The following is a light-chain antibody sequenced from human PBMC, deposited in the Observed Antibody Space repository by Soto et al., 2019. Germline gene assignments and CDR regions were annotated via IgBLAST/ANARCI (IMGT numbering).Light chain of an antibody. J-gene: IGKJ3*01. CDR2: ETS. V-gene: IGKV1-33*01. CDR1: QDIKKY. CDR3: QQYDNLPLT. Sequence: DIQMTQSPSSLSASVGDRVIITCQASQDIKKYLNWYQQKPGKAPKLLIYETSNLETGVPSRFSGSGSGTDFTFTISTLQSEDLATYHCQQYDNLPLTFGPRTKVDIK.